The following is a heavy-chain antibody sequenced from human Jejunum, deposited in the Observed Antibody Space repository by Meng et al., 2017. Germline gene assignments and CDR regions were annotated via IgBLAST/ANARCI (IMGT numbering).Heavy chain of an antibody. J-gene: IGHJ1*01. CDR3: ARATAGNSEYFQN. Sequence: QVQQQESGPGLVKPAQTLSLTCTVSGGSMNSAGHYWSWIRQDPGKGLEWIGYIHYSGGTYYNPSLKSRVTISVDTSKNQFSLKLNSVSAADTAVYYCARATAGNSEYFQNWGQGTLVTVSS. CDR1: GGSMNSAGHY. D-gene: IGHD4-23*01. CDR2: IHYSGGT. V-gene: IGHV4-31*03.